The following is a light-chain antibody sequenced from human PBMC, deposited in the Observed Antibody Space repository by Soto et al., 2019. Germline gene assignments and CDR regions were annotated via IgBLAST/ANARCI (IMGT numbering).Light chain of an antibody. V-gene: IGKV3-15*01. Sequence: EIVMTQSPDTLSVSPGERATLSCSAIQSGSSDLAWYQQKPGQAPRLLIYGASHRATGIPDRFSGSGSGKEVTLTISRLELEDFPVYYCQQYSSSPLTFGGGTKV. CDR1: QSGSSD. CDR2: GAS. J-gene: IGKJ4*01. CDR3: QQYSSSPLT.